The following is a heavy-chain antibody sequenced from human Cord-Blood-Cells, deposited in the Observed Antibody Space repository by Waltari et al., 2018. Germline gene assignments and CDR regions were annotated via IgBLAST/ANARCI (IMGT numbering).Heavy chain of an antibody. J-gene: IGHJ6*03. V-gene: IGHV4-31*01. D-gene: IGHD2-2*01. CDR1: GGSISSGGYY. Sequence: QVQLQESGPGLVKPSQTLSLTCTVSGGSISSGGYYWSWIRQHPGKGLEWIGYIYYSGSTYYNPSLKSLVTISGDTSKNQFSLKLSSVTAADTAVYYCARGYCSSTSCSETYYYYYMDVWGKGTTVTVSS. CDR2: IYYSGST. CDR3: ARGYCSSTSCSETYYYYYMDV.